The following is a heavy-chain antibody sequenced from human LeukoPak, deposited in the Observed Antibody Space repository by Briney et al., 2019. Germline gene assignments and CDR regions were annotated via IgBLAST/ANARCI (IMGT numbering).Heavy chain of an antibody. CDR1: GFTFSSYA. D-gene: IGHD6-19*01. CDR3: AKSLVAGSLFDY. Sequence: GGSLRLSCAPSGFTFSSYAMSWVRQAPGKGLEWVSAISGSGGSAYYADSVKGRFTISRDNSKNTLYLQMNSLRAEDTAVYYCAKSLVAGSLFDYWGQGTLVTVSS. J-gene: IGHJ4*02. CDR2: ISGSGGSA. V-gene: IGHV3-23*01.